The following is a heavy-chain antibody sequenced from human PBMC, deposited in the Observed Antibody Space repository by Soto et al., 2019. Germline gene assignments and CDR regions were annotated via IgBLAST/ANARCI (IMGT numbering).Heavy chain of an antibody. CDR1: GGSLSRYC. CDR2: MYNTGST. J-gene: IGHJ6*02. Sequence: SETLSLTCTVSGGSLSRYCWSWIRQPPGKGLEWIGYMYNTGSTVYNPPFKSRVTISVDTSKNQFSLKLNSVTAADTAVYYCARDLWGYCGTDCYPLYVWGQGTTVNVSS. CDR3: ARDLWGYCGTDCYPLYV. D-gene: IGHD2-21*02. V-gene: IGHV4-59*01.